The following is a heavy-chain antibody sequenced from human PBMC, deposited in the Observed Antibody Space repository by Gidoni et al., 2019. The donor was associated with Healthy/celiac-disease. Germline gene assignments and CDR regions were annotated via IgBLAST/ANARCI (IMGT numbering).Heavy chain of an antibody. D-gene: IGHD2-2*01. CDR1: GFTFGDYA. V-gene: IGHV3-49*05. CDR2: IRSKAYGGTT. CDR3: TRGRVYSTSCPLGMDV. J-gene: IGHJ6*02. Sequence: EVQLVESGGGLVKPGRSLRLSCTASGFTFGDYAMSWFRQAPGKGLEWGGFIRSKAYGGTTEYAASVKGRFTISRDDSKSIAYLQMNSLKTEDTAVYYCTRGRVYSTSCPLGMDVWGQGTTVTVSS.